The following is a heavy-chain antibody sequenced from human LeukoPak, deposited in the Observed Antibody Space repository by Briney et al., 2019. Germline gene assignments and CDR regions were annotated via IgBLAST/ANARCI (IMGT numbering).Heavy chain of an antibody. Sequence: SETLSLTCTVSGGSISSSSYYWGWIRQPPGKGLEWIGSIYYSGSTYYNPSLKSRVTISVDTSKNQFSLKLSSVTAADTAVYYCARGPQKRYCSGGSCHPQLLTYYYYYYMDVWGKGTTVTVSS. CDR1: GGSISSSSYY. V-gene: IGHV4-39*07. J-gene: IGHJ6*03. D-gene: IGHD2-15*01. CDR3: ARGPQKRYCSGGSCHPQLLTYYYYYYMDV. CDR2: IYYSGST.